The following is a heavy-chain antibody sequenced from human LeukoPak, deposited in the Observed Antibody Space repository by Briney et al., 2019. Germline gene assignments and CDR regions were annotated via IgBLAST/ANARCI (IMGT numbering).Heavy chain of an antibody. CDR3: ARVRDVYNHVFEN. D-gene: IGHD5-24*01. CDR2: IYQGGST. Sequence: GGSLRLSCAASGLTFSRDAMSWVRQTPGKGLVWVSDIYQGGSTYYSDSVKGRFTISRDISKNTLHLQMNNLRVVDTAVYYCARVRDVYNHVFENWGQGTLVTVS. J-gene: IGHJ4*02. CDR1: GLTFSRDA. V-gene: IGHV3-23*03.